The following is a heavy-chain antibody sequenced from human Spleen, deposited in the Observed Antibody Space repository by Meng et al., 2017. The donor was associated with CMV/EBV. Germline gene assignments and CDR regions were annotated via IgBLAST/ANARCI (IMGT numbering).Heavy chain of an antibody. CDR3: ARFLPDCSSTSCYNYFDY. J-gene: IGHJ4*02. D-gene: IGHD2-2*02. V-gene: IGHV5-51*01. CDR1: GYSFTSYW. Sequence: GESLKISCKGSGYSFTSYWIGWVRQMPGKGLEWMGIIYPGDSDTRYSPSFQGQVTISADKSISTAYLQWSSLKASDTAMYYCARFLPDCSSTSCYNYFDYWGQGTLVTVSS. CDR2: IYPGDSDT.